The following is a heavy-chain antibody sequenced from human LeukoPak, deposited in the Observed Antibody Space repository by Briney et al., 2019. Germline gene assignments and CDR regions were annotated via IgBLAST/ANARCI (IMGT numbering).Heavy chain of an antibody. D-gene: IGHD3-22*01. J-gene: IGHJ6*03. CDR2: IRFDGGKK. V-gene: IGHV3-30*02. CDR3: AKDGDSTGYYSSYYNHMDV. CDR1: GFSFSTYG. Sequence: GGSLRLSCAASGFSFSTYGFHWVRQAPGKGLEWVTFIRFDGGKKNYADSVKGRFAISRDNSKNTVYLQMNSLRAEDTAIYYCAKDGDSTGYYSSYYNHMDVWGKGTSVTISS.